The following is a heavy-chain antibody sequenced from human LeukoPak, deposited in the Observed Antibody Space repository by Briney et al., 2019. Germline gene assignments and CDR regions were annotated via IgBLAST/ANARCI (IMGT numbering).Heavy chain of an antibody. CDR2: IIPIFGTA. Sequence: GASVKVSCKASGGTFSSYAISWVRQAPGQGLEWMGGIIPIFGTANYAQKFQGRVTITADESTSTAYMELSSLRSDDTAVYYCARATYYYDSSANSAEINFDYWGQGTLVTVSS. CDR1: GGTFSSYA. D-gene: IGHD3-22*01. CDR3: ARATYYYDSSANSAEINFDY. V-gene: IGHV1-69*13. J-gene: IGHJ4*02.